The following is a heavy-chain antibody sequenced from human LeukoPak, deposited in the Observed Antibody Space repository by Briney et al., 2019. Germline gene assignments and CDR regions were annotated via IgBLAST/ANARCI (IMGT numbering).Heavy chain of an antibody. J-gene: IGHJ4*02. V-gene: IGHV4-61*02. Sequence: PSETLSLTCSVSGASISSGLYYWSWIRQPAGKGLEWIGRIFESGKTNYNPSLKSRVTISVDTSKNQFSLKLRSVTAIDTAVYYCASSNWLRDANFDNWGQGTLVTVSS. D-gene: IGHD1-1*01. CDR2: IFESGKT. CDR1: GASISSGLYY. CDR3: ASSNWLRDANFDN.